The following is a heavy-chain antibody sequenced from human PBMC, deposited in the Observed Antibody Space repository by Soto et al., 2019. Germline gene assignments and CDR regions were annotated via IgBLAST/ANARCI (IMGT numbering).Heavy chain of an antibody. J-gene: IGHJ6*02. D-gene: IGHD5-18*01. CDR3: ARLVLFHSYGQTYYYYGMDV. CDR2: INHSGST. CDR1: GGSFSGYY. V-gene: IGHV4-34*01. Sequence: SETLSLTCAVQGGSFSGYYWSWIRQPPGKGLEWIGEINHSGSTNYNPPLKSRVTISVDTSKNQFSLKLSSVTAADTAVYYCARLVLFHSYGQTYYYYGMDVWGQGTTVTVSS.